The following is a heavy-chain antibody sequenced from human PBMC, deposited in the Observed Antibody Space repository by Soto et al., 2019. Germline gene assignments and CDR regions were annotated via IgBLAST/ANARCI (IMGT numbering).Heavy chain of an antibody. CDR3: ARSLSKAMLRGYWFNP. CDR1: GGSISSGGYY. D-gene: IGHD5-18*01. V-gene: IGHV4-31*03. Sequence: SETLSLTCTVSGGSISSGGYYWSWIRQHPGKGLEWIGYIYYSVSTYYNPSLKSRVTISVDTSKNQFSLKLSSVTAADTAVYYRARSLSKAMLRGYWFNPCGQRTLVTVSP. J-gene: IGHJ5*02. CDR2: IYYSVST.